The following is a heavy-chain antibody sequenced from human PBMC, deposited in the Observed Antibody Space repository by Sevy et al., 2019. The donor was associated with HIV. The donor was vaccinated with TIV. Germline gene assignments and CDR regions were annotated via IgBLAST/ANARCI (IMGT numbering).Heavy chain of an antibody. J-gene: IGHJ6*04. V-gene: IGHV1-24*01. Sequence: ASVKVSCMVSGYTLIKLSMHWVRQAPGKGPEWMGGFDPEDGETIYAQKFQGRVTMTGDTSTDTASMELSSRRSEDTAVYYCATLDFCSDYALYGMAVGARGTTVPFPQ. D-gene: IGHD3-3*01. CDR1: GYTLIKLS. CDR3: ATLDFCSDYALYGMAV. CDR2: FDPEDGET.